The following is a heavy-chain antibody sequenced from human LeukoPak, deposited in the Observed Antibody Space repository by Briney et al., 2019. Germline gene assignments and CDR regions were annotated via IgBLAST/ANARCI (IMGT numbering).Heavy chain of an antibody. CDR2: ISGSGGNT. CDR1: GFNVSYNY. CDR3: AKGDIRGVIRLFGY. J-gene: IGHJ4*02. D-gene: IGHD3-10*01. Sequence: GGSLRLSCAASGFNVSYNYMSWVRQAPGKGLEWVSAISGSGGNTYYADSVKGRFTISRDNSKNTLYLQMNSLRAEDTAVYYCAKGDIRGVIRLFGYWGQGTLVTVSS. V-gene: IGHV3-23*01.